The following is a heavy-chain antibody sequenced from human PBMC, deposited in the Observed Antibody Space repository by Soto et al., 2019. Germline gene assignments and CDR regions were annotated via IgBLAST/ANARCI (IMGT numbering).Heavy chain of an antibody. CDR3: ARGWDDYSNYGGYFDY. CDR2: IIPIFGTA. D-gene: IGHD4-4*01. Sequence: SVKVSCKASGGTFSSYAISWVRQAPGQGLEWMGGIIPIFGTANYAQKFQGRVTITADESTSTAYMELSSLRSEDTAVYYCARGWDDYSNYGGYFDYWGQGTLVTVSS. J-gene: IGHJ4*02. CDR1: GGTFSSYA. V-gene: IGHV1-69*13.